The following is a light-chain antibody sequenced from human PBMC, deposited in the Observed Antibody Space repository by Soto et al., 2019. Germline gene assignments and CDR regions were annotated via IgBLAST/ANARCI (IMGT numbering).Light chain of an antibody. CDR1: SSDVGSYNL. CDR3: CSYATPRL. J-gene: IGLJ2*01. CDR2: EVS. Sequence: QSALTQPASVSGSPGQSITIPCTGTSSDVGSYNLVSWYQQHPGKAPKLSIYEVSERPSGVSHRFSGSKSGSTASLTISGLQAEDEADYDCCSYATPRLFGGGTQLTVL. V-gene: IGLV2-23*02.